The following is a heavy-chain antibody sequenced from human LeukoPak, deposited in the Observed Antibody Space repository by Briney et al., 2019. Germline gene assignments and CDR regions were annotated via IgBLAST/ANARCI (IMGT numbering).Heavy chain of an antibody. CDR2: IESGGST. CDR1: GLTARSKT. D-gene: IGHD3-9*01. CDR3: ARDRGSDILTGYYSYYFDY. V-gene: IGHV3-53*01. J-gene: IGHJ4*02. Sequence: PGGSRRFSCAAPGLTARSKTMNWARKAQGKGREWASVIESGGSTYYADSVKGRFTVSRDNFQNTLYLQMNSLRAEDTAVYYCARDRGSDILTGYYSYYFDYWGQGTLVTVSS.